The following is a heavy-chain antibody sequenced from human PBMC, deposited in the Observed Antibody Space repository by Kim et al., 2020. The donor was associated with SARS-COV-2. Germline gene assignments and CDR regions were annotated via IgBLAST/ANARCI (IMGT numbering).Heavy chain of an antibody. Sequence: GGSLRLSCAASGFTFSAYWMTWVRQAPERGLEWVASIKEDGSEKYYVDSVKGRFTISRDNAKNSLDLQMSSLRAEDTALYYCARDLAGDDFGDNLSDSWG. CDR3: ARDLAGDDFGDNLSDS. CDR2: IKEDGSEK. CDR1: GFTFSAYW. D-gene: IGHD4-17*01. J-gene: IGHJ5*01. V-gene: IGHV3-7*01.